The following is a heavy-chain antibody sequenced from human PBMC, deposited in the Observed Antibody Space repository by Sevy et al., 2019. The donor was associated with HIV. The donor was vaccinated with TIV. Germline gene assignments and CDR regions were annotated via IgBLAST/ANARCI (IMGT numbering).Heavy chain of an antibody. D-gene: IGHD2-8*02. Sequence: SETLSLTCAVYGGXFSGYYWXWIRQPPGKGLEWXGEINHSGSTNYNPSLKSRVTISGDTSKNQFSLKLSSVTAADTAVYYCARHCTGTXXSXXFDXXGXGTMVTVSS. CDR2: INHSGST. V-gene: IGHV4-34*01. CDR3: ARHCTGTXXSXXFDX. J-gene: IGHJ3*02. CDR1: GGXFSGYY.